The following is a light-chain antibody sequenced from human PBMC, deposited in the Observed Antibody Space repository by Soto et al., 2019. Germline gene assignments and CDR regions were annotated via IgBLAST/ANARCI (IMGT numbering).Light chain of an antibody. CDR1: QSVSTN. Sequence: DIGMTQYPDALSVAPGERATLSCRAIQSVSTNLAWYQQKPGQAPRLLIYRAAVRATGVPARFSGSGSGTDFPLTISGLQSEDFAVYYCQHYNNWPPWTFGQGTKVEI. CDR2: RAA. CDR3: QHYNNWPPWT. V-gene: IGKV3-15*01. J-gene: IGKJ1*01.